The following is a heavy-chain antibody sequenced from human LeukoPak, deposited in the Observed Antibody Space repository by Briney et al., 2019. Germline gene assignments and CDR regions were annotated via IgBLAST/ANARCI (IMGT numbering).Heavy chain of an antibody. CDR2: IYHTGNT. J-gene: IGHJ5*02. CDR1: DYSISSDSY. V-gene: IGHV4-38-2*01. CDR3: ARSYSGWQGHNYWFDP. D-gene: IGHD6-19*01. Sequence: PSKTLSLTCAVSDYSISSDSYWGWLRKPPGKGLEWIGDIYHTGNTYYNPSLRSRVTISVDTSKNQFSLKVRSVTAADTAVYYCARSYSGWQGHNYWFDPWGQGPLVSVSS.